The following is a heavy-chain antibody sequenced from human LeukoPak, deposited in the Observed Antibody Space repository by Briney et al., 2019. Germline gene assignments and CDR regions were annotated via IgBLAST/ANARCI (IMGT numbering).Heavy chain of an antibody. CDR1: GYTFTSYG. D-gene: IGHD6-19*01. CDR3: ARDCSRWSSGWYRCAFDI. J-gene: IGHJ3*02. V-gene: IGHV7-4-1*02. CDR2: INTNTGNP. Sequence: GASVKVSCKASGYTFTSYGISWVRQAPGQGLEWMGWINTNTGNPTYAQGFTGRFVFSLDTSVSTAYLQISSLKAEDTAVYYCARDCSRWSSGWYRCAFDIWGQGTMVTVSS.